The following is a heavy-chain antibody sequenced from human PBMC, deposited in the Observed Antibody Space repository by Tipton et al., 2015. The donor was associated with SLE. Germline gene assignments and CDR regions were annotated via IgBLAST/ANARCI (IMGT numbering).Heavy chain of an antibody. D-gene: IGHD1-7*01. CDR1: GGSISSYY. J-gene: IGHJ4*02. V-gene: IGHV4-59*08. CDR2: IYYSGST. CDR3: ARRAGTTGYYFDY. Sequence: TLSLTCTVSGGSISSYYWSWIRQPPGKGLEWIGYIYYSGSTNYNPSLKSRVTISVDTSKNQFSLKLSSVTAADTAVYYCARRAGTTGYYFDYWGQGTLVTVSS.